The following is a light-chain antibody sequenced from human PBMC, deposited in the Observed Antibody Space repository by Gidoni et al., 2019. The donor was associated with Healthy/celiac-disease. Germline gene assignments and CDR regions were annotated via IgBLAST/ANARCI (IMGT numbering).Light chain of an antibody. CDR1: QSISSY. CDR3: QRKAGT. V-gene: IGKV1-39*01. CDR2: AAS. J-gene: IGKJ1*01. Sequence: DIQMTQSPSPLSASVGDRATTTCRASQSISSYLNWYQQKPGKAPKLLISAASSLQSGVPSRFSGSGSGTDFTITISSQQPADFATYYCQRKAGTFGQGTKVEIK.